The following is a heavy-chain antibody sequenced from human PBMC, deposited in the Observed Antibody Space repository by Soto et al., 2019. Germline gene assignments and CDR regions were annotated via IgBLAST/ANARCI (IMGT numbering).Heavy chain of an antibody. Sequence: QVQLQQWGAGLLKPSETLSLTCAVYGGSFSGYSWTWIRQPPGTGLEWIGEINHTGSTNYNPSLKGRXTXSXXTAKNQFSLKLTSVTAADTAVYYCARDKITGLFDYWGQGPLVTVSS. J-gene: IGHJ4*02. CDR2: INHTGST. D-gene: IGHD2-8*02. CDR1: GGSFSGYS. CDR3: ARDKITGLFDY. V-gene: IGHV4-34*01.